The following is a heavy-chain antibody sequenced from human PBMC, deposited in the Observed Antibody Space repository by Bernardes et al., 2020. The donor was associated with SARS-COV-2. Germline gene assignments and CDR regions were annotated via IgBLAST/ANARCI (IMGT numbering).Heavy chain of an antibody. D-gene: IGHD2-15*01. J-gene: IGHJ4*02. CDR1: GYTLTELS. Sequence: VKVSCKVSGYTLTELSLHWVRQAPGKGLEWMGGFDPEDGKTIYAQKFQGRFTMTEDTSTDTAYMDLSSLRSEDTAVYYGARRGGTPTWCSGGSCYEGEFDYWGQGTLVTVSS. V-gene: IGHV1-24*01. CDR3: ARRGGTPTWCSGGSCYEGEFDY. CDR2: FDPEDGKT.